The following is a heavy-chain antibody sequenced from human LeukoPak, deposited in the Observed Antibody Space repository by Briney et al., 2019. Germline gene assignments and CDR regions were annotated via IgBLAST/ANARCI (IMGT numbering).Heavy chain of an antibody. J-gene: IGHJ4*02. V-gene: IGHV4-59*07. D-gene: IGHD1-1*01. CDR3: AGSYNWSDDFDY. CDR2: IFYSGST. Sequence: SDTLSLPCTVSIDSISSYYWSWLRQPPGEALVWVGYIFYSGSTNYNASLKSRVTISVDTSKNQLSLKLISVTAADTAVYYCAGSYNWSDDFDYWGPGTLVTVSS. CDR1: IDSISSYY.